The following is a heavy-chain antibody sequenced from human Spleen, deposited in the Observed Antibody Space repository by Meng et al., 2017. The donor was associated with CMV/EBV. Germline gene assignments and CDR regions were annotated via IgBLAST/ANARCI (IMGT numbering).Heavy chain of an antibody. Sequence: GGSLRLSCAASGFTFSSYSMNWVRQAPGKGLEWVSYISSSSSTIYYADSVKGRFAISRDNSKNTLYLQMNSLRAEDTAVYYCARVIAADMDVWGQGTTVTVSS. J-gene: IGHJ6*02. CDR1: GFTFSSYS. V-gene: IGHV3-48*01. D-gene: IGHD6-25*01. CDR3: ARVIAADMDV. CDR2: ISSSSSTI.